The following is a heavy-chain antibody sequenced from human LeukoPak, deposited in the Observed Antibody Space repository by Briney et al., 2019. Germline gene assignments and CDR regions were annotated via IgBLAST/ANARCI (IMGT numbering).Heavy chain of an antibody. D-gene: IGHD3-3*01. Sequence: SETLSLTCGVSGGSVINTNWWTWVRQPPGKGLEWIGEVHLDGRTNYNPSLESRLTMSVDVSENQVSLKLTSVTAADTAVYYCAREGGFSRPLDYSGQGTLVTVSS. J-gene: IGHJ4*02. CDR1: GGSVINTNW. V-gene: IGHV4-4*02. CDR3: AREGGFSRPLDY. CDR2: VHLDGRT.